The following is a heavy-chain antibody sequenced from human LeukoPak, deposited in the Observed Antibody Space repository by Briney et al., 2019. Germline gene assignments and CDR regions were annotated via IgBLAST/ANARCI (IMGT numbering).Heavy chain of an antibody. J-gene: IGHJ5*02. V-gene: IGHV4-39*01. Sequence: SETLSLTCTVSGGSNGSSTDEWGSIRQPPGKGLEWIGSIYYSGSTYYNPSLKSRVTISVDTSKNQFSLKLSSVTAADTAVYYCARQAGHFYDSSGYYPNWFDHWGQGTLVTVSS. D-gene: IGHD3-22*01. CDR3: ARQAGHFYDSSGYYPNWFDH. CDR1: GGSNGSSTDE. CDR2: IYYSGST.